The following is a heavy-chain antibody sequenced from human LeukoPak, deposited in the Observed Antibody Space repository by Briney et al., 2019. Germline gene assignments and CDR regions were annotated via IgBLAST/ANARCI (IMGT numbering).Heavy chain of an antibody. V-gene: IGHV3-23*01. Sequence: HPGGSLRLSCAASGFTFSSYAMSWVRQALGKGLEWVSAISGSGGSTYYADSVKGRFTISRDNSKNTLYLQMNSLRAEDTAVYYCAKDLHGITMIVVVIEDAFDIWGQGTMVTVSS. CDR1: GFTFSSYA. D-gene: IGHD3-22*01. CDR2: ISGSGGST. CDR3: AKDLHGITMIVVVIEDAFDI. J-gene: IGHJ3*02.